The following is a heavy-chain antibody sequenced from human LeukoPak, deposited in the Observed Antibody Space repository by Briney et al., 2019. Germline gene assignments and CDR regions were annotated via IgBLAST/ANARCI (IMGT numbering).Heavy chain of an antibody. CDR1: GFTFSSNG. CDR2: IQYDGSKK. D-gene: IGHD2-2*01. CDR3: AKDATMGYCSSTSCDKDNWFDP. Sequence: GGSLRLSCVASGFTFSSNGMHWVRQAPGKGLEWVTFIQYDGSKKYYADSVKGRFTISRDNSKNTLYLEMNSLRAEDTAVYYCAKDATMGYCSSTSCDKDNWFDPWGQGTLVTVSS. V-gene: IGHV3-30*02. J-gene: IGHJ5*02.